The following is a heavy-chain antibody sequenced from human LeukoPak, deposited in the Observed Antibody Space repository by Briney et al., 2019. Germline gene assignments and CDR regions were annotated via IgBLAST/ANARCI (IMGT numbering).Heavy chain of an antibody. CDR3: ARDRHEYGLV. D-gene: IGHD3-3*01. J-gene: IGHJ4*02. CDR1: GGSISSGGYY. Sequence: PSETLSLTCTVSGGSISSGGYYWSWIRQHPGKGLEWIGYIYYSGSTYYNPSLKSRVTISVDTPKNQFPLKLSSVTAADTAVYYCARDRHEYGLVWGQGTLVTVSS. CDR2: IYYSGST. V-gene: IGHV4-31*03.